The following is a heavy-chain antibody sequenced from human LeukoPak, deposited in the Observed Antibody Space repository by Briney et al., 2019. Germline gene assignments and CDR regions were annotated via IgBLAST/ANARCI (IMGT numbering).Heavy chain of an antibody. Sequence: SETLSLTCTVSGGSISSYYWSWIRQPPGKGLEWIGYIYYSGSTNYNPSLKSRVTISVDTSKNQFSLKLSSVTAADTAMYYCARHNTAMVTFDYWGQGTLVTVSS. J-gene: IGHJ4*02. CDR1: GGSISSYY. V-gene: IGHV4-59*08. D-gene: IGHD5-18*01. CDR2: IYYSGST. CDR3: ARHNTAMVTFDY.